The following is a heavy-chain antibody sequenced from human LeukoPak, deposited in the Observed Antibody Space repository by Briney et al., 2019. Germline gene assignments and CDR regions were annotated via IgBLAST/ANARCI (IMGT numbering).Heavy chain of an antibody. CDR1: GYTLTGYY. CDR2: INPNSGGT. V-gene: IGHV1-2*02. Sequence: ASVKVSCKASGYTLTGYYMHWVRQAPGQGLEWMGWINPNSGGTNYAQKFQGRVTMTRDTSISTAYMELSRLRSDDTAVYYCARFPRRVTYGMDVWGQGTTVTVSS. D-gene: IGHD2-21*02. J-gene: IGHJ6*02. CDR3: ARFPRRVTYGMDV.